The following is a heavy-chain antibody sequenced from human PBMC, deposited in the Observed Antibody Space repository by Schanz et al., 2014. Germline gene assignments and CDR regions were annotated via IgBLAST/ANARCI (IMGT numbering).Heavy chain of an antibody. CDR2: ISWNSGSV. V-gene: IGHV3-9*01. CDR1: GFTFDNYA. J-gene: IGHJ6*02. CDR3: XXXRQTTVNRVGYYYGMDV. Sequence: EVQLVESGGGLVQPGRSLRLSCAASGFTFDNYAMHWVRQAPGKGLEWVSSISWNSGSVAYADSVKGRFTISRDDAKNSXXXXXNSLRAEDXXLXXXXXXRQTTVNRVGYYYGMDVWGQGTTVTVSS. D-gene: IGHD4-4*01.